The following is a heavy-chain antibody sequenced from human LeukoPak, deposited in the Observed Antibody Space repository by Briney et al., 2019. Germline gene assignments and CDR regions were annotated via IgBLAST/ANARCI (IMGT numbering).Heavy chain of an antibody. Sequence: SETLSLTCTVSGDSISSYYWSWIRQPPGKGLEWIGYIYYSGSTNYNPSLKSRVTISIDTSKNQFSLQLSSVTAADTAVYYCARGWTAVVFGVVVAYYMDVWGKGTTVTVSS. CDR3: ARGWTAVVFGVVVAYYMDV. CDR1: GDSISSYY. CDR2: IYYSGST. J-gene: IGHJ6*03. D-gene: IGHD3-3*01. V-gene: IGHV4-59*01.